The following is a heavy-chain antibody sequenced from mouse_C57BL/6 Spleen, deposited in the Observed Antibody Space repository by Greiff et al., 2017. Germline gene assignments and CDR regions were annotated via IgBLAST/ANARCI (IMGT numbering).Heavy chain of an antibody. D-gene: IGHD2-4*01. CDR2: INYDGSST. CDR3: ARDYYDYHYFDY. J-gene: IGHJ2*01. Sequence: EVMLVESEGGLVQPGSSMKLSCTASGFTFSDYYMAWVRQVPEKGLEWVANINYDGSSTYYLDSLKSRFIISRDNAKNILYLQMSSLKSEDTATYYCARDYYDYHYFDYWGQGTTLTVSS. V-gene: IGHV5-16*01. CDR1: GFTFSDYY.